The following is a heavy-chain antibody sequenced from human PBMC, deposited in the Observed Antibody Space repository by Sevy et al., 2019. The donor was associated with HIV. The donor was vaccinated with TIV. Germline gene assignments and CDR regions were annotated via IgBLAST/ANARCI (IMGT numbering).Heavy chain of an antibody. J-gene: IGHJ4*02. CDR1: GFSFTDFW. CDR3: ARRYFDL. V-gene: IGHV3-7*01. CDR2: INQDGSEM. Sequence: GGSLRLSCKASGFSFTDFWMQWVRQVPGKGPEGVANINQDGSEMFYVDSVKGRFTISRDNAGSALYLQMHGLRAEDADTYFCARRYFDLWGQGTVVTVSS.